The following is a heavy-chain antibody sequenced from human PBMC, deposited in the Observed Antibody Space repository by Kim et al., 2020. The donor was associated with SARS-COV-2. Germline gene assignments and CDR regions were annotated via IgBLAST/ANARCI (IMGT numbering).Heavy chain of an antibody. CDR2: IYSGGST. D-gene: IGHD2-2*01. J-gene: IGHJ6*03. Sequence: GGSLRLSCAASGFTVSSYYMSWVRQALGKGMEWVSVIYSGGSTYYVDSVKGIFTISRDNSKNRLYLQMNSLRAEDTAGYNCAWDSEPYCSNTSCYYYYYVDVWGKGTTVTYSS. CDR1: GFTVSSYY. CDR3: AWDSEPYCSNTSCYYYYYVDV. V-gene: IGHV3-66*01.